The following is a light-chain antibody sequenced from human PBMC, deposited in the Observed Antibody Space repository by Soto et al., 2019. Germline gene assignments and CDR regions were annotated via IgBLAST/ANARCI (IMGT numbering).Light chain of an antibody. Sequence: DIVLTQSPGTLSLSPGERATLSCRASQSFSSSYLAWYQQKPGQAPRLVIYSAFTRATGIPARFSGSGSGTEFTLTISSLQSEDFAVYYCQQYNKWPPWTFGQGTKVDIK. CDR1: QSFSSSY. CDR3: QQYNKWPPWT. CDR2: SAF. J-gene: IGKJ1*01. V-gene: IGKV3-15*01.